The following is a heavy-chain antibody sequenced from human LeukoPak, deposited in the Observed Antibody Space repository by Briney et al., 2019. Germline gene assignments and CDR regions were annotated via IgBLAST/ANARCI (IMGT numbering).Heavy chain of an antibody. CDR3: AKSPRGYSSNIWFDP. CDR2: VLQSGVDT. D-gene: IGHD6-13*01. Sequence: PGGSLRLSCAASGFTFNNFAMTWVRQAPGKGLEWVAGVLQSGVDTDYADSVKGRFTISRDNSKNTLYLQMNSLRAEDTAVYYCAKSPRGYSSNIWFDPWGQGTLVTVSS. J-gene: IGHJ5*02. CDR1: GFTFNNFA. V-gene: IGHV3-23*01.